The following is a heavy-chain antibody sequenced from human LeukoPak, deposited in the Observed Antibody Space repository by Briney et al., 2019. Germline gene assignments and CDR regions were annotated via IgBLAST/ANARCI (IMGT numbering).Heavy chain of an antibody. CDR1: GFTFSSYG. CDR2: IWYDGSNK. D-gene: IGHD6-19*01. CDR3: ARGGSSGWAPGYYGMDV. V-gene: IGHV3-33*01. J-gene: IGHJ6*02. Sequence: GGSLRLSCAASGFTFSSYGMHWVRQAPGKGLEWVAVIWYDGSNKYYADSVKGRFTISRDNSKNTLYLQMNSLRAEDTAVYYCARGGSSGWAPGYYGMDVWGQGTTVTVSS.